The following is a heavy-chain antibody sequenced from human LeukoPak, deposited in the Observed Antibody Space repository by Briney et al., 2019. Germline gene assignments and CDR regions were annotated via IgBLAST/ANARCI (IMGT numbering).Heavy chain of an antibody. J-gene: IGHJ4*02. Sequence: GGSLRLSCVASGFTFSNYGMNWVRQAPGKGLEWVSGIVGSGVTTYYADSVKGRFTISRDNSKNTLYLHMNGLRVEDTAIYYCARDERWIQFNYWGQGALVTVSS. CDR1: GFTFSNYG. V-gene: IGHV3-23*01. CDR3: ARDERWIQFNY. D-gene: IGHD5-18*01. CDR2: IVGSGVTT.